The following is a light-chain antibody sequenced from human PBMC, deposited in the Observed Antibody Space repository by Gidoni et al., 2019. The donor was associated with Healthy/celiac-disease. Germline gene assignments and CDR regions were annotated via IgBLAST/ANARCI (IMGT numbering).Light chain of an antibody. CDR3: MQGTHWPPWT. CDR2: KVS. J-gene: IGKJ1*01. V-gene: IGKV2-30*02. Sequence: DVVMTQSPLSLPVTLGQPASISCRSSQSLVHSDGNTYLNWFQQRPGQSPRRLIYKVSNRDSGVPDRCGGSGSGTDFTLKISRVEAEDVGVYYCMQGTHWPPWTFGQGTKVEIK. CDR1: QSLVHSDGNTY.